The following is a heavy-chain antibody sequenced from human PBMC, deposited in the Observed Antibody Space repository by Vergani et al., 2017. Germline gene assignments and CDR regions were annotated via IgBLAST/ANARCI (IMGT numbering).Heavy chain of an antibody. D-gene: IGHD5-12*01. CDR2: INHSGST. CDR1: GGSFSGYY. Sequence: QVQLQQWGAGLLKPSETLSLTCAVYGGSFSGYYWSWFRQPPGKGLEWIGEINHSGSTNYNPSLKSRVTISVDTSKNQFSLKLSSVTAADTAVYYCARGDPGGIVATIPFDYWGQGTLVTVSS. V-gene: IGHV4-34*01. CDR3: ARGDPGGIVATIPFDY. J-gene: IGHJ4*02.